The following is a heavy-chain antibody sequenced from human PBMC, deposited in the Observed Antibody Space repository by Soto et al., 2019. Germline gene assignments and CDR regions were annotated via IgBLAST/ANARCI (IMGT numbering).Heavy chain of an antibody. D-gene: IGHD5-12*01. J-gene: IGHJ6*03. CDR3: AKPPHDVATIFDYYYYYMDV. V-gene: IGHV3-30*18. Sequence: HPGGSLRLSCAASGFTFSSYGMHWVRQAPGKGLEWVAVISYDGSNKYYADSVKGRFTISRDNSKNTLYLQMNSLRAEDTAVYYCAKPPHDVATIFDYYYYYMDVWGKGTTVTVSS. CDR2: ISYDGSNK. CDR1: GFTFSSYG.